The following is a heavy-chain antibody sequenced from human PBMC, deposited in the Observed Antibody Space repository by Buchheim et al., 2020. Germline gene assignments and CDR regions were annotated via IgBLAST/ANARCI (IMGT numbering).Heavy chain of an antibody. CDR1: GASINSGGYY. V-gene: IGHV4-39*07. Sequence: HLQGSGPGLVRPSETLSLTCTVSGASINSGGYYWDWVRQPPGKGLEWVGHIYSGGSTYFNPSLMSRVTISFDASNNQTSLMLTSVTAADTGTYYCARGSYQTGWRGFSYYSMDVWGQGT. D-gene: IGHD6-19*01. CDR2: IYSGGST. J-gene: IGHJ6*02. CDR3: ARGSYQTGWRGFSYYSMDV.